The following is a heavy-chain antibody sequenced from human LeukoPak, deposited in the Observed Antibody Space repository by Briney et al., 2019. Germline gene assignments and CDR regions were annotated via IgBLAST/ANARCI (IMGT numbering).Heavy chain of an antibody. V-gene: IGHV3-30-3*01. CDR1: GFTFSSYA. D-gene: IGHD1-26*01. CDR2: ISYDGSNK. J-gene: IGHJ1*01. CDR3: AKAIYSGSYYGLYFQH. Sequence: GGSLRLSCAASGFTFSSYAMHWVRQAPGKGLEWVAAISYDGSNKYYADSVKGRFTISRDNSKNTLYLQMNSLRAEDTAVYYCAKAIYSGSYYGLYFQHWGQGTLVTVSS.